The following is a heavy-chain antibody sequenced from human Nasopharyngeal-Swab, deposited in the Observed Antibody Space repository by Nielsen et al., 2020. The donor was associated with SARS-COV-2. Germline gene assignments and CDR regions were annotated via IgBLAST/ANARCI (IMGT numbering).Heavy chain of an antibody. V-gene: IGHV3-74*01. CDR2: LYTDGITA. D-gene: IGHD2-21*02. Sequence: GGSLRLSCAASGFTFSSYWIHWVRQAPGKGLVWDSRLYTDGITANYADSVKGRFTISRDNANNTVYLQMNSLRAEDTAVYYCTRGCGGDCHGIDYWGRGTLVTVSS. CDR3: TRGCGGDCHGIDY. J-gene: IGHJ4*02. CDR1: GFTFSSYW.